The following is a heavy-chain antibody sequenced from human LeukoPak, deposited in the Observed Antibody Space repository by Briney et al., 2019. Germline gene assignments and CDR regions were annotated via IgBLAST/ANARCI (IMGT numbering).Heavy chain of an antibody. CDR2: IGYDGSNK. D-gene: IGHD4-23*01. J-gene: IGHJ4*02. Sequence: GGSLRLSCAASGFTFSSYGMHWVRQAPGKGLEWVAVIGYDGSNKYYADSVKGRFTISRDNSKNTLYLQMNSLRAEDTAVYYCAKGDTDDYGGIDYWGQGTLVTVSS. CDR1: GFTFSSYG. V-gene: IGHV3-33*06. CDR3: AKGDTDDYGGIDY.